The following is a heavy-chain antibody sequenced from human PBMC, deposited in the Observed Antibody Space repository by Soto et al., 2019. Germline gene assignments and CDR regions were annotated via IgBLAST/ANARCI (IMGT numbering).Heavy chain of an antibody. J-gene: IGHJ4*02. CDR1: GGSFSGYY. CDR2: INRSGST. CDR3: AIKAYDSLTAWTLH. V-gene: IGHV4-34*01. D-gene: IGHD3-9*01. Sequence: PSETLSLTCAVYGGSFSGYYWDWIRQPPGKGLEWIGEINRSGSTNYNPSLKSRVTISVDTSQNQFSLKLSSVTAADTAAYFCAIKAYDSLTAWTLHWGQGTLVTVSS.